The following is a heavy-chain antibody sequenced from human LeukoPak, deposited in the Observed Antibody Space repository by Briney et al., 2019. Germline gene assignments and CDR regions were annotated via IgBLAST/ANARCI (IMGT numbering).Heavy chain of an antibody. CDR3: AREAVAGTTGLDY. CDR2: ISSSSSYI. V-gene: IGHV3-21*01. J-gene: IGHJ4*02. D-gene: IGHD6-19*01. CDR1: GFTFSSYS. Sequence: GGSLRLSCAASGFTFSSYSMNWVRQAPGKGLEWVSSISSSSSYIYYADSVKGRFTISRDNAKNPLYLQMNSLRAEDTAVYYCAREAVAGTTGLDYWGQGTLVTVSS.